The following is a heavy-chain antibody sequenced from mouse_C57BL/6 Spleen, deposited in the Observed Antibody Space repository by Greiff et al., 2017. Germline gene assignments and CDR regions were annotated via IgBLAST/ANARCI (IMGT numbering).Heavy chain of an antibody. D-gene: IGHD2-1*01. CDR3: ARAYGNPYYFDY. Sequence: EVMLVESGGGLVKPGGSLKLSCAASGFTFSSYAMPWVRQTPEKRLEWVATISDGGSYTYYPDNVKGRFTISRDNAKNNLYLQMSHLKSEDTAMYYCARAYGNPYYFDYWGQGTTLTVSS. V-gene: IGHV5-4*03. J-gene: IGHJ2*01. CDR2: ISDGGSYT. CDR1: GFTFSSYA.